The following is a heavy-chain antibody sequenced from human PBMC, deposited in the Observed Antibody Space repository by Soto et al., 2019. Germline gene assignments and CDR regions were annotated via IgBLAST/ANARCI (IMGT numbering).Heavy chain of an antibody. CDR1: GFTFSTYA. CDR2: ISYDGSNK. V-gene: IGHV3-30-3*01. J-gene: IGHJ6*02. Sequence: GGSLRLSCAASGFTFSTYAMHWVRQAPGKGLEWVAVISYDGSNKYHADSVKGRFTISRDSSKNTLYLQMNSLTGEDTAVYYCARDSPQGVDVWGQGTTVTVSS. CDR3: ARDSPQGVDV.